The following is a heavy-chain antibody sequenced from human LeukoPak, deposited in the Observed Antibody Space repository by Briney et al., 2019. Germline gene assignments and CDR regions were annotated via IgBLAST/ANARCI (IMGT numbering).Heavy chain of an antibody. CDR3: ARDRQQLGYFDY. CDR1: GGPISSGGYS. V-gene: IGHV4-30-2*01. D-gene: IGHD6-13*01. J-gene: IGHJ4*02. CDR2: IYHSGST. Sequence: PSETLSLTCAVSGGPISSGGYSWSWIRQPPGKGLEWIGYIYHSGSTYYNPSLKSRVTISVDRSKNQFSLKLSSVTAADTAVYYCARDRQQLGYFDYWGQGTLVTVSS.